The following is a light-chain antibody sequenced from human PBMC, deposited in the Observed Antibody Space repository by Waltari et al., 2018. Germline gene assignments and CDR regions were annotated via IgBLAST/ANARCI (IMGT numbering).Light chain of an antibody. V-gene: IGKV3-11*01. J-gene: IGKJ5*01. Sequence: EIVLTQSPATLSLSPGERATLSCRASQRVSSYLAWYQQKPGQAPSLLIYDASNRATGIPARLSGSGSGTDFTLTISSLEPEDFAVYYCQQRSNWPPTFGQGTRLEIK. CDR1: QRVSSY. CDR3: QQRSNWPPT. CDR2: DAS.